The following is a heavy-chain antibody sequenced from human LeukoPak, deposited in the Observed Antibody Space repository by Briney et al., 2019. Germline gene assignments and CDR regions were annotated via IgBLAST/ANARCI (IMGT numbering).Heavy chain of an antibody. J-gene: IGHJ4*02. CDR1: GFTFSTYW. D-gene: IGHD3-22*01. CDR3: ARGDYYDSRGHSVEPWFFDS. Sequence: GGSLRLSCAASGFTFSTYWMHWVRQAPGKGLVWVSRINPDGTTTSYADSVKGRFTISRDNAKDTVYLQMNSLRAEDTAVYYCARGDYYDSRGHSVEPWFFDSWGQGTLLTVSS. V-gene: IGHV3-74*01. CDR2: INPDGTTT.